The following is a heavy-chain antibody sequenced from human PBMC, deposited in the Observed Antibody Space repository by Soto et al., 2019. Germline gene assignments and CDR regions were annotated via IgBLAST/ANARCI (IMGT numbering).Heavy chain of an antibody. V-gene: IGHV4-39*01. CDR3: ARQFWVREWLGYDY. D-gene: IGHD5-12*01. Sequence: QLQLQESGPGLVKPSETLSLTCTVSGGSISSSSYYWGWIRQPPGKGLEWIGSIYYSGSTYYNPSLKSRVTISVDTSKNQFSLKLSSVTAADTAVYYCARQFWVREWLGYDYWGQGTLVTVSS. CDR1: GGSISSSSYY. J-gene: IGHJ4*02. CDR2: IYYSGST.